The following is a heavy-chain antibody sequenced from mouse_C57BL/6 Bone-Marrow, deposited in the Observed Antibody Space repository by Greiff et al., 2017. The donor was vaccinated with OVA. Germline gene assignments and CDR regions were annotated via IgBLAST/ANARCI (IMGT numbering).Heavy chain of an antibody. CDR1: GYAFSSSW. CDR3: AREGTSYDV. CDR2: IYPGDGDT. J-gene: IGHJ1*03. D-gene: IGHD3-3*01. Sequence: QVQLKESGPELVKPGASVKISCKASGYAFSSSWMNWVKQRPGKGLEWIGRIYPGDGDTNYNGKFKGKATLTADKSSSTAYMQLSSLTSEDSAVYFCAREGTSYDVWGTGTTVTVSS. V-gene: IGHV1-82*01.